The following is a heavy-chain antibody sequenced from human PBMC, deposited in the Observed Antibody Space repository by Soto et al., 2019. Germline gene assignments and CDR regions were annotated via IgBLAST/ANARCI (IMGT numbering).Heavy chain of an antibody. V-gene: IGHV1-18*01. Sequence: ASVKVSCKASGYTFTSYGINWVRQAPGQRLEWMGWISAYSGNTNYAQKLQGRVTMTTDTSTSTAYMELRSLRSDDPAVYYCARDGALREKYYSYGMDVWGQGTTVTVSS. J-gene: IGHJ6*02. D-gene: IGHD2-15*01. CDR1: GYTFTSYG. CDR3: ARDGALREKYYSYGMDV. CDR2: ISAYSGNT.